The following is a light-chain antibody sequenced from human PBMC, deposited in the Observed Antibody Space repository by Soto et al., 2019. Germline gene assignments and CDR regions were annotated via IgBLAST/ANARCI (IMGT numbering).Light chain of an antibody. CDR2: GAS. Sequence: EIVLTQSPGTLSLSPGQRATLSCRASQNVNNYLAWYQHKPGQAPRLLIYGASSRATGIPDRISGSGSGTDFTLNISRLEPDDFAVYYCQQFAVAPWTFGIGTKVEIK. V-gene: IGKV3-20*01. CDR1: QNVNNY. J-gene: IGKJ1*01. CDR3: QQFAVAPWT.